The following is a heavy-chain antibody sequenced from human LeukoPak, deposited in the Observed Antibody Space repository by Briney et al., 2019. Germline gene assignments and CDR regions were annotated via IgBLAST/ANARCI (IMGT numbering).Heavy chain of an antibody. D-gene: IGHD1-20*01. CDR1: GFXFSNYA. CDR2: IDSGGVGT. V-gene: IGHV3-23*01. CDR3: ARDNWNDVEGAFDI. J-gene: IGHJ3*02. Sequence: GSLRLSCAASGFXFSNYAMSWVRQAPGKGLEWVSAIDSGGVGTYYADSVKGRFTISRDKSKNTLSLHMNSLRAEDTAVYYCARDNWNDVEGAFDIWGQGTLVTVSS.